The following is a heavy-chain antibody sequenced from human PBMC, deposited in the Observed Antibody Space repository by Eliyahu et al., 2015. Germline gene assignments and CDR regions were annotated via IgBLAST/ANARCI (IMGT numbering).Heavy chain of an antibody. J-gene: IGHJ4*02. CDR2: IYPGDSDT. V-gene: IGHV5-51*01. CDR1: GYSFTSYX. D-gene: IGHD4-17*01. Sequence: EVQLVQSGAEVKKPGESLKISCKGSGYSFTSYXIGWVRQXPGKGLEWMGIIYPGDSDTRYSPSFQGQVTISADKSISTAYLQWSSLKASDTAMYYCARHTDYGEDQGLVYFDYWGQGTLVTVSS. CDR3: ARHTDYGEDQGLVYFDY.